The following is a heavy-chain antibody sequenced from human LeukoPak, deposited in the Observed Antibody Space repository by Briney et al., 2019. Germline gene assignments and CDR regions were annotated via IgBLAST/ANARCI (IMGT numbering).Heavy chain of an antibody. J-gene: IGHJ4*02. V-gene: IGHV3-30*04. CDR3: ARGVYSGYEIDY. D-gene: IGHD5-12*01. CDR2: ISYDGSNK. Sequence: GGSLRLSCAASGFTFSSYAMHWVRQAPGKGLEWVAVISYDGSNKYYADSVKGRFTISRDNSKNTLYLQMNSLRAEDTAVYHCARGVYSGYEIDYWGQGTLVTVSS. CDR1: GFTFSSYA.